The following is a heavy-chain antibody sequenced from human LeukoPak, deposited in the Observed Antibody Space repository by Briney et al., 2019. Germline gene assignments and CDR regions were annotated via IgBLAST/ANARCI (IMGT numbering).Heavy chain of an antibody. V-gene: IGHV4-39*07. CDR2: IYYSGST. CDR3: AREGKPYYDSSGYAY. J-gene: IGHJ4*02. D-gene: IGHD3-22*01. CDR1: GGSISSSSYY. Sequence: SETLSLTCTVSGGSISSSSYYWGWIRQPPGKGREWIGSIYYSGSTYYNPSLKSRVTISVDTSKNQFSLKLSSVTAADTAVYYCAREGKPYYDSSGYAYWGQGTLVTVSS.